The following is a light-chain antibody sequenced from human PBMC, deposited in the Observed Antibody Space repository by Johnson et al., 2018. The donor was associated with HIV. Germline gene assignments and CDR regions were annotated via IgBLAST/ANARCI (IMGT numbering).Light chain of an antibody. V-gene: IGLV1-51*01. Sequence: QSVLTQPPSMSAAPGQQVTISCSGSSSNIGNNYVSWYQQFPGTAPKLLIYDNNKRPSGIPDRFSGSKSGTSATLGITGLQTGDEADYYCGTWDSSLRGGVFGTGTKVTVL. CDR3: GTWDSSLRGGV. CDR2: DNN. J-gene: IGLJ1*01. CDR1: SSNIGNNY.